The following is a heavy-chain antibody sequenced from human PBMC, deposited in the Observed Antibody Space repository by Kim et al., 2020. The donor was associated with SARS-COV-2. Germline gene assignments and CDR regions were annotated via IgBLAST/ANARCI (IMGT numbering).Heavy chain of an antibody. J-gene: IGHJ6*02. Sequence: GGSLRLSCAASGFTFSSYSMNWVRQAPGKGLEWVSSISSSSSYIYYADSVKGRFTISRDNAKNSLYLQMNSLRAEDTAVYYCARDLMVYASNGMDVWGQGTTVTVSS. V-gene: IGHV3-21*01. CDR1: GFTFSSYS. CDR3: ARDLMVYASNGMDV. CDR2: ISSSSSYI. D-gene: IGHD2-8*01.